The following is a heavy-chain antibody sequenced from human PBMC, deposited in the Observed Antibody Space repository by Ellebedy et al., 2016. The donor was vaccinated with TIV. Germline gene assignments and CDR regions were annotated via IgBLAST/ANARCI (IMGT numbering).Heavy chain of an antibody. CDR3: ARDRDSGYDNFDH. V-gene: IGHV3-21*01. CDR2: ISGNSDHI. D-gene: IGHD5-12*01. CDR1: GFIFRSYS. Sequence: GESLKISXAGSGFIFRSYSMSWVRQAPGKGLEWVPSISGNSDHIYHADSVRGRFTISRDNAKNSLYLQMNSLRAEDTAVYYCARDRDSGYDNFDHWGQGTLVTVSS. J-gene: IGHJ4*02.